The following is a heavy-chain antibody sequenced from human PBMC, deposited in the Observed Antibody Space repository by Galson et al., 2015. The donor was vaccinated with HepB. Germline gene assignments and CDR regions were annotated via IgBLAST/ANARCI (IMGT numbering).Heavy chain of an antibody. Sequence: SETLSLTCTVSGGSISSSSYYWGWIRQPPGKGLEWIGNIYYSGSTYYNPSLKSRVTISVDTSKNQFSLKLSSVTAADTAVYYCARLPGDDAFDIWGQGTMVTVSS. CDR3: ARLPGDDAFDI. D-gene: IGHD3-10*01. V-gene: IGHV4-39*01. CDR2: IYYSGST. J-gene: IGHJ3*02. CDR1: GGSISSSSYY.